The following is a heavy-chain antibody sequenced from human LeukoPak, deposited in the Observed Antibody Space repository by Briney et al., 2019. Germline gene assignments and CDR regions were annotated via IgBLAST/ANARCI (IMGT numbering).Heavy chain of an antibody. CDR2: ISGSGGST. CDR1: GFTFSSYA. CDR3: AKASTIVPPLYYFDY. V-gene: IGHV3-23*01. J-gene: IGHJ4*02. Sequence: QSGGSLRLSCAASGFTFSSYAMSWVRQAPGKGLEWVSAISGSGGSTYYADSVKGRFTISRDNSKDTLYLQMNSLRAEDTAVYYCAKASTIVPPLYYFDYWGQGTLVTVSS. D-gene: IGHD3-22*01.